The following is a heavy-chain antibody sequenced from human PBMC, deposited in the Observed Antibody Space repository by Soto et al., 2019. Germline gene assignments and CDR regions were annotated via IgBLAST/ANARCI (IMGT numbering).Heavy chain of an antibody. CDR1: GFTFGTYA. J-gene: IGHJ4*02. Sequence: EVHLLESGGDLVQPGGSLRLSCAASGFTFGTYAMSWVRRAPGKGLDWVSAISGNGSDTYVGDSVKGRFSISRDNSKNMLYLQMSSLRGEDTAIYYCARRVGTTGVFDFWGQGTRVIVSS. CDR3: ARRVGTTGVFDF. CDR2: ISGNGSDT. V-gene: IGHV3-23*02. D-gene: IGHD1-26*01.